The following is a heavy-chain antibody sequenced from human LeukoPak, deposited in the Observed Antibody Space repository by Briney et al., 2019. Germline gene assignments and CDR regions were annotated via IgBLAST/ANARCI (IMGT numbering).Heavy chain of an antibody. J-gene: IGHJ4*02. CDR3: ARDLVYCSSTSCYSLDY. D-gene: IGHD2-2*01. V-gene: IGHV4-61*02. CDR1: GGSISSGSYY. CDR2: IYTSGST. Sequence: PSETLSLTCTVSGGSISSGSYYWSWIRQPAGKGLEWIGRIYTSGSTNYNPSLKSRVTISVDTSKNQSSLKLSSVTAADTAVYYCARDLVYCSSTSCYSLDYWGQGTLDTVSS.